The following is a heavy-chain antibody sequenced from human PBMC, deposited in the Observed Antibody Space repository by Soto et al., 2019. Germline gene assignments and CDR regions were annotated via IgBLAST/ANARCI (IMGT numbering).Heavy chain of an antibody. CDR2: INPSGGRT. D-gene: IGHD3-10*01. J-gene: IGHJ5*02. CDR3: ARDGCITATCAGGGNWFDP. V-gene: IGHV1-46*01. CDR1: GYTFTSYF. Sequence: QVQLVQSGAEVKKPGASVKVSCKASGYTFTSYFMHWVRQAPGQGLEWMGIINPSGGRTTYAQKYQGRLTMTRDTSTSTVHLELRSLRSEDTAVYYCARDGCITATCAGGGNWFDPWGQGTPVTFSS.